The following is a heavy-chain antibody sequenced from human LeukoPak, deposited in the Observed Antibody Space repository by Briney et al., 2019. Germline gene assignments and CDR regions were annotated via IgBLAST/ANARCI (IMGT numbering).Heavy chain of an antibody. CDR1: GFTFSTYL. J-gene: IGHJ4*02. V-gene: IGHV3-74*03. CDR2: INTDGSIT. CDR3: AKVLAYYFDY. Sequence: GGSLRLSCAASGFTFSTYLMHWVRQAPGKGLVWVSRINTDGSITTYADSVKGRFTISRDNSKNTLYLQMNSLRAEDTAVYYCAKVLAYYFDYWGQGTLVTVSS.